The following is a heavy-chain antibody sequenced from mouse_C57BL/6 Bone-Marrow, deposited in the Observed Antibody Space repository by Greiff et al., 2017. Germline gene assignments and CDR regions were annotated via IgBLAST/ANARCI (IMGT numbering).Heavy chain of an antibody. CDR2: IGGVGST. CDR3: ASITFAY. V-gene: IGHV2-6*01. J-gene: IGHJ3*01. D-gene: IGHD1-2*01. CDR1: GFSFTSYG. Sequence: QVQLQQSGPGLVAPSQRLSITCTVSGFSFTSYGVDWVRQSPGKGMAWLGVIGGVGSTHYNSALKYRLSISKDNSKSQVFLNMNSLHTDVTAMYYCASITFAYWCQGTLVTVSA.